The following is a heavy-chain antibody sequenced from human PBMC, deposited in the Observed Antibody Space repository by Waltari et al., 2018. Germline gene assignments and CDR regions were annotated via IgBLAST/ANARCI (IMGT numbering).Heavy chain of an antibody. J-gene: IGHJ4*02. D-gene: IGHD2-15*01. Sequence: QVQLVASGGGVVQAGRSLRPSCAASGFTFSSYAMHWVRQAPGQGREWVAVISDDGSNKYYADSVKGRFTIARDNSKNTLYLQMNSLRAEDTAVYYWARSHGSGGSYYFDYWGQGTLVTVSS. CDR2: ISDDGSNK. V-gene: IGHV3-30-3*01. CDR1: GFTFSSYA. CDR3: ARSHGSGGSYYFDY.